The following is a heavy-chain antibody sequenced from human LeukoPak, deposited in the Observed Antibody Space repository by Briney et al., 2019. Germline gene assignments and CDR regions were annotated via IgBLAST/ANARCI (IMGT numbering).Heavy chain of an antibody. Sequence: PGGSLRLSCAASGFTFSSYTMSWVRQAPGKGLEWVSTITTSDGNTYYADSVKGRFTVSRDNSKNTLFLQMNSLRAEDTVVYYCATPLDYYDSSGFHQGGDWGQGTLVTVSS. CDR2: ITTSDGNT. CDR3: ATPLDYYDSSGFHQGGD. D-gene: IGHD3-22*01. V-gene: IGHV3-23*01. J-gene: IGHJ4*02. CDR1: GFTFSSYT.